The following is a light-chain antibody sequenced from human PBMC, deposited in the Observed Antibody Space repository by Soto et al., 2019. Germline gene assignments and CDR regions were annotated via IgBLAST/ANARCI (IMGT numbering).Light chain of an antibody. J-gene: IGLJ2*01. CDR3: SSYTSSSTLMV. CDR1: SSDVGGYNY. V-gene: IGLV2-14*01. CDR2: DVS. Sequence: QSALTQPASVSGSPGHSITISCTGTSSDVGGYNYVSWYQQHPGKAPKRMIYDVSNRPSGVSNRFSGSKSGNTASLTISGLQAEDEADYYCSSYTSSSTLMVFGGGTKLTVL.